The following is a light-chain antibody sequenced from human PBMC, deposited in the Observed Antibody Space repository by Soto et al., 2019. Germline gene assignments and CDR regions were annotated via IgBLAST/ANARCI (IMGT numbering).Light chain of an antibody. Sequence: QSALTQPASVSGSPGQSITISCTGTSSDVGSYNFVSWYQQLPGKAPKLMIYEVSNRPSGVSNRFSGSKSGNTASLTFSGLQAEDEADYYCSSYTTSSNYVFGSGTKVTVL. CDR2: EVS. V-gene: IGLV2-14*01. CDR3: SSYTTSSNYV. CDR1: SSDVGSYNF. J-gene: IGLJ1*01.